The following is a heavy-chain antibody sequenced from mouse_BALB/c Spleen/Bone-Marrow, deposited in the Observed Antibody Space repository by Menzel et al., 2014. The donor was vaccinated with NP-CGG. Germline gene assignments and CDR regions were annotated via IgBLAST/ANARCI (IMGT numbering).Heavy chain of an antibody. V-gene: IGHV5-17*02. CDR3: TRGGNWDDFDY. CDR1: GFTFSSFG. CDR2: ISSVCSTI. J-gene: IGHJ2*01. Sequence: EVQLVESGGGLVQPGGSRKLSCAASGFTFSSFGMHWVRQAPEKGLEWVAYISSVCSTIFYADTVKGRFTVSRDNPKNTLFLQMTSPRSEDTAMYYCTRGGNWDDFDYWGQGTTLTVSS. D-gene: IGHD4-1*01.